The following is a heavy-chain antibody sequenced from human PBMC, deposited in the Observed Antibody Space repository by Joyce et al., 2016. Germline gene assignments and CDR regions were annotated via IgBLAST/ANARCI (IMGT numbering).Heavy chain of an antibody. CDR2: IREDGSEK. D-gene: IGHD6-19*01. CDR3: AGGSGWSSYD. V-gene: IGHV3-7*03. Sequence: LEWVANIREDGSEKNYVDSVKGRFSISRDNAKKSLYLQMNSLRFEDTATYYCAGGSGWSSYDWGQGTLVIVSS. J-gene: IGHJ4*02.